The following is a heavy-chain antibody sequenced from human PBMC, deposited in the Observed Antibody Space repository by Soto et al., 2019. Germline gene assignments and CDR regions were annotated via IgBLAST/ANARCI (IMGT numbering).Heavy chain of an antibody. CDR2: ISGSGGST. D-gene: IGHD5-18*01. V-gene: IGHV3-23*01. CDR3: AKTYSYGKSKGFDP. Sequence: GGSLRLSCAAPGFTFSSYAMSWVRQAPGKGLEWVSAISGSGGSTYYADSVKGRFTISRDNSKNTLYLQMNSLRAEDTAVYYCAKTYSYGKSKGFDPWGQGTLVTVSS. J-gene: IGHJ5*02. CDR1: GFTFSSYA.